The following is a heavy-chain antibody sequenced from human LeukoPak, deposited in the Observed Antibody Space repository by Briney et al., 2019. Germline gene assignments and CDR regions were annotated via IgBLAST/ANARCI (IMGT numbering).Heavy chain of an antibody. J-gene: IGHJ5*02. CDR3: ARVVVTMVRGVPNNWFDP. V-gene: IGHV1-8*01. D-gene: IGHD3-10*01. CDR1: GYTFTSYD. Sequence: ASVTVSCKASGYTFTSYDMNGLRQAAGKGLEGMGWMNPNSGNTGYAQKFQGRVTMTRTTSISTAYMELSSLRSEDTAVYYCARVVVTMVRGVPNNWFDPWGQGTLVTVSS. CDR2: MNPNSGNT.